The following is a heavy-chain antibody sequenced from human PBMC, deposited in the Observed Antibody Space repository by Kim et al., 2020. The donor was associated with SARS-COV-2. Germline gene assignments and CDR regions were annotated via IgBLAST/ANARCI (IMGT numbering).Heavy chain of an antibody. CDR3: ARGSDSGVYYYYGMDV. J-gene: IGHJ6*02. Sequence: VKGRFTISRDNAKNSLYLQMNSLRAEDTAVYYCARGSDSGVYYYYGMDVWGQGTTVTVSS. V-gene: IGHV3-11*06. D-gene: IGHD1-26*01.